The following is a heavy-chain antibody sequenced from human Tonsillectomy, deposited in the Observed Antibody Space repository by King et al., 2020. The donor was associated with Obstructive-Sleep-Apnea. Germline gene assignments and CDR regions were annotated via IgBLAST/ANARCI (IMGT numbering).Heavy chain of an antibody. V-gene: IGHV3-23*04. CDR1: GFTFRSYA. CDR3: AKDSMDYDTLTGPVDY. D-gene: IGHD3-9*01. Sequence: VQLVESGGGLVQPGGSLRLSCAGSGFTFRSYAMSWVRQAPGKGLEWVSGISGSGGSTYYANSVKGRFTISRDNSKNTVYLQMTSLRAEDTAVYYCAKDSMDYDTLTGPVDYWGQGTLAT. CDR2: ISGSGGST. J-gene: IGHJ4*02.